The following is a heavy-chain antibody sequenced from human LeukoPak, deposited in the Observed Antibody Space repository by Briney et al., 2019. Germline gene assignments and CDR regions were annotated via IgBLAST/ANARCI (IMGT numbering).Heavy chain of an antibody. CDR1: GLSFRSYG. V-gene: IGHV3-23*01. Sequence: GGTPRLSCAASGLSFRSYGMGWVRQAPGKGLEWVSSITSSGTTNYADSVKDRFVISRDNSKDTLFLQMNSLRVEDTALYYCTNTGTYSIYWGQGTLVTVSS. CDR3: TNTGTYSIY. D-gene: IGHD2-15*01. J-gene: IGHJ4*02. CDR2: ITSSGTT.